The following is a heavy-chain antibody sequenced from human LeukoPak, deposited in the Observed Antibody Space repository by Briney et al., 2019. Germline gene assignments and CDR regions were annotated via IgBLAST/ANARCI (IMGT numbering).Heavy chain of an antibody. D-gene: IGHD2-15*01. J-gene: IGHJ5*02. CDR1: GLSVSSTH. Sequence: PGGSLRLSCAASGLSVSSTHMSWVRQAPGKGLEWVSLTYSGGDTYYAESVKGRFSISRDSSKNTLYVQMSSLRVEDTAVYYCAREDCSGGSCYGRTNWLDPWGQRTLVTVSS. CDR2: TYSGGDT. V-gene: IGHV3-66*01. CDR3: AREDCSGGSCYGRTNWLDP.